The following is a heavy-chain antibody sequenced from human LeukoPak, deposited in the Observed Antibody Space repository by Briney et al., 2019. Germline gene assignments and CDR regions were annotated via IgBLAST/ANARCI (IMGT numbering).Heavy chain of an antibody. D-gene: IGHD3-22*01. CDR1: GFTFSSYA. CDR3: ARAATGYYDSSGYSEYFDY. V-gene: IGHV1-3*03. Sequence: GGSLRLSCAASGFTFSSYAMHWVRQAPGQRLEWMGWINAGNGNTKYSQEFQGRVTITRDTSASTAYMELSSLRSEDMAVYYCARAATGYYDSSGYSEYFDYWGQGTLVTVSS. J-gene: IGHJ4*02. CDR2: INAGNGNT.